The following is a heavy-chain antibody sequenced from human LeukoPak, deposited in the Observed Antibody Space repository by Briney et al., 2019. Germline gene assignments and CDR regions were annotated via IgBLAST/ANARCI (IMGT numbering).Heavy chain of an antibody. Sequence: GGSPRLSCLASGFTFSSYGMHWVRQAPGKGLEWVAFIQYDGRNKDYANSVKGRFTISRDDSKNTLYVQMNSLRAEDTAVYYCAKRDLVRGALGYWGQGTLVTVSS. CDR1: GFTFSSYG. D-gene: IGHD3-10*01. CDR3: AKRDLVRGALGY. V-gene: IGHV3-30*02. J-gene: IGHJ1*01. CDR2: IQYDGRNK.